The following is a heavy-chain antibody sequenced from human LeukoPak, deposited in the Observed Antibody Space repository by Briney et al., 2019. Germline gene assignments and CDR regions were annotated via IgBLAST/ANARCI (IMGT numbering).Heavy chain of an antibody. CDR2: ISSSSNTI. D-gene: IGHD5-24*01. V-gene: IGHV3-48*02. CDR3: ARASFQRWLQLGGD. Sequence: GGSLRLSCAASGFTFSNYSMNWVRQAPGKGLEWVSYISSSSNTIYYADSVKGRFTISRDNAKNSLFLQMNSLRDEDTAVYYCARASFQRWLQLGGDWGQGTLVTVSS. J-gene: IGHJ4*02. CDR1: GFTFSNYS.